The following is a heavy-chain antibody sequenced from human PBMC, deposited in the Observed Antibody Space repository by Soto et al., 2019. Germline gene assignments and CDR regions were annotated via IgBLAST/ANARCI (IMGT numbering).Heavy chain of an antibody. CDR3: AKDLYYYDFSLDDS. Sequence: EHLVESGGGVVQPGRSLRLSCTGSGFTFSSYAMHWVRLDPGKGLEWVAVVSYDGSIENYADSVRGRFTISRDNSKNTVFLQMNSLRVEDTAVYYCAKDLYYYDFSLDDSWGQGTLVTVSS. J-gene: IGHJ5*02. CDR2: VSYDGSIE. D-gene: IGHD3-16*01. CDR1: GFTFSSYA. V-gene: IGHV3-30*04.